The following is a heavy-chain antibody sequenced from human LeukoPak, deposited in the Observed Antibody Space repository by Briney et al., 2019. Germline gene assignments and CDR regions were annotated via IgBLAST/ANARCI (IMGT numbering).Heavy chain of an antibody. Sequence: SETLSLTCTVSGGSISSSSYYWGWIRQPPGKGLEWIGSIYYSGSTYYNPSLKSRVTISVDTSKNQFSLKLSSVTAADTPVYYCARQDPDSSGWYLAGPLSNWFDPRGQGTLVTVSS. CDR2: IYYSGST. J-gene: IGHJ5*02. CDR1: GGSISSSSYY. D-gene: IGHD6-19*01. CDR3: ARQDPDSSGWYLAGPLSNWFDP. V-gene: IGHV4-39*01.